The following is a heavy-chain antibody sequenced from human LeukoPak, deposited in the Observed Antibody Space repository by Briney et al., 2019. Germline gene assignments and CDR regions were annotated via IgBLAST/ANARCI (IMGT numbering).Heavy chain of an antibody. J-gene: IGHJ5*02. V-gene: IGHV4-34*01. CDR1: GGTISSYF. D-gene: IGHD2-21*01. CDR3: ARVLGIAVVAGATEDKYFDP. CDR2: INESGES. Sequence: PSETLSLTCGVSGGTISSYFRTWFRQSPAKGLEWIGGINESGESDYNQSLKRRAKISIDTCRGPFYLTLRSVPAADAAMYYCARVLGIAVVAGATEDKYFDPWGQGMLVTVSS.